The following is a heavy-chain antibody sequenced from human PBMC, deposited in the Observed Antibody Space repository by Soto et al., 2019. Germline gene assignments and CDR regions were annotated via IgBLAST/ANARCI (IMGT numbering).Heavy chain of an antibody. D-gene: IGHD3-10*01. CDR1: GYTFIDYF. CDR2: ISASDGSS. CDR3: ATYYFGSGSYYRFDT. V-gene: IGHV1-18*04. J-gene: IGHJ4*02. Sequence: ASVKVSCKVSGYTFIDYFIHWLRQAPGQGLEWMGWISASDGSSNSAQKFRPRIALTTDTSTNTAYMELLSLTSDDTAVYFCATYYFGSGSYYRFDTWGQGTLVTVSS.